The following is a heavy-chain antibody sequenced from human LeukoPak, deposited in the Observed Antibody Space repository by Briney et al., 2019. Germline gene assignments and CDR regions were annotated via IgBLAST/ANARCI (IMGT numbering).Heavy chain of an antibody. CDR2: IYYSGST. V-gene: IGHV4-59*01. CDR3: ARLDCSGGSCYAADYYYGMDV. J-gene: IGHJ6*02. D-gene: IGHD2-15*01. Sequence: SETLSLTCTASGGSISSYYWSWIRQPPGKGLEWIGYIYYSGSTNYNPSLKSRVTISVDTSKNQFSLKLSSVTAADTAVYYCARLDCSGGSCYAADYYYGMDVWGQGTTVTVSS. CDR1: GGSISSYY.